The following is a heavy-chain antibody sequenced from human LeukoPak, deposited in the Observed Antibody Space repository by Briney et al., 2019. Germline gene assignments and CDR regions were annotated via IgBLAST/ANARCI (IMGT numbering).Heavy chain of an antibody. V-gene: IGHV4-61*02. Sequence: SETLSLTCTVSGGSINSTYYYWSWIRQPAGKGPEWIGRIYSTGITKYNPSLKSRVIISVDTSKNQFSLKLNSVTAADTAVYYCARGVRFLEWLLPFDYWGQGTLVTVSS. J-gene: IGHJ4*02. D-gene: IGHD3-3*01. CDR2: IYSTGIT. CDR1: GGSINSTYYY. CDR3: ARGVRFLEWLLPFDY.